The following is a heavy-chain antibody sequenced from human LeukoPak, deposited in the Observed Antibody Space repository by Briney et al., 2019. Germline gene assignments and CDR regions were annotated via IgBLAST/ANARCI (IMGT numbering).Heavy chain of an antibody. D-gene: IGHD2-8*02. J-gene: IGHJ4*02. CDR1: GYSFTNYC. CDR2: IYPGDSDT. Sequence: GESLLFFCKGSGYSFTNYCNGWVRHLPGRGGEGLGIIYPGDSDTRYSPSFQGQLAISVDNSINTAYLQWSSLQASDNAMEYCARLVVDVTRYFDYWGQGTLVTVSS. V-gene: IGHV5-51*01. CDR3: ARLVVDVTRYFDY.